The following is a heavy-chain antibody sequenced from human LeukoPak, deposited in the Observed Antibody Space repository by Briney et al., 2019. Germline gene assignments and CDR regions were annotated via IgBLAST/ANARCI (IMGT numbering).Heavy chain of an antibody. CDR2: IYYTGST. J-gene: IGHJ4*02. Sequence: PSETLSLTCTVAGRSIISSSYGWGRLRQPAGKGLEWIGSIYYTGSTYYNPSLRSRITMSVDTSRNQFSLKLSSVTAADTAVYYCARGSSSYYDYVWGTYRYKGFDYWGQGTLVTVSS. CDR1: GRSIISSSYG. CDR3: ARGSSSYYDYVWGTYRYKGFDY. D-gene: IGHD3-16*02. V-gene: IGHV4-39*07.